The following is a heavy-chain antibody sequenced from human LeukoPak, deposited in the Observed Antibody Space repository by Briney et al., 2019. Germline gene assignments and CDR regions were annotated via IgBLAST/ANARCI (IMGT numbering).Heavy chain of an antibody. V-gene: IGHV4-59*01. CDR2: VNNNGAT. J-gene: IGHJ5*02. CDR3: ARDPYMNFFWSGPRPQYNWLDP. CDR1: GDPITNYC. D-gene: IGHD3-3*01. Sequence: SETLSLTCTVSGDPITNYCWNWIPQSPGKGLEWIGYVNNNGATKYNPSLERRVTISIDPAKSQFSLKLTSVTAADTAVYYCARDPYMNFFWSGPRPQYNWLDPWSQRTLVTVSS.